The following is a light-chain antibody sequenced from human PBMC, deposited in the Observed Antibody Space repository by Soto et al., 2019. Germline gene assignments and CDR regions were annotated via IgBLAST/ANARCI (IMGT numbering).Light chain of an antibody. Sequence: EIVMTQSPATLSLSPGETATLSCRASQSVNFHLAWYQQKPGQAPRLLIYDASTRATGIPARFSGSGSGTDFTLTISSLQPEYFAIYYCQQYKKWPPLTFGEGTKVEIK. V-gene: IGKV3-15*01. CDR2: DAS. J-gene: IGKJ4*01. CDR1: QSVNFH. CDR3: QQYKKWPPLT.